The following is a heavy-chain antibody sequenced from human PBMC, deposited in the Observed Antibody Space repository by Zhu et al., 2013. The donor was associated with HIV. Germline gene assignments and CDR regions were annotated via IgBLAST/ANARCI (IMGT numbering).Heavy chain of an antibody. CDR1: GYAFTLYG. CDR3: TRGLSGATRGMDV. V-gene: IGHV1-18*01. D-gene: IGHD1-26*01. CDR2: TSTYNDNT. J-gene: IGHJ6*02. Sequence: QVQLVQSGGEVKKPGASVKVSCKASGYAFTLYGITWVRQAPGQGLEWMGWTSTYNDNTNYAQNLQDRVTMTSDTSTNTAYMELRRLRSDDTAVYYCTRGLSGATRGMDVWGQGTTVTVSS.